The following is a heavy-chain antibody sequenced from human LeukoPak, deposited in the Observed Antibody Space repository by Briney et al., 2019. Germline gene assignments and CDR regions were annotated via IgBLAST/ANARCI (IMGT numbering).Heavy chain of an antibody. J-gene: IGHJ3*02. CDR1: GGSINNYY. CDR3: ARGRYCSADICSGGDAFDI. V-gene: IGHV4-4*07. D-gene: IGHD2-15*01. Sequence: SETLSLTCTVSGGSINNYYWSWIRQPAGKGLEWIGRIYTRGSTNYNPSLKSRVTLSVDTSKNQFSLKLSSVTAADTAVYYGARGRYCSADICSGGDAFDIWGQGTMVSVSS. CDR2: IYTRGST.